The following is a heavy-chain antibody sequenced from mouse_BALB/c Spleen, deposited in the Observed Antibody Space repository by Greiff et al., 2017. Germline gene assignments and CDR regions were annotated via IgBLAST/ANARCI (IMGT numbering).Heavy chain of an antibody. CDR3: ARPYDRYDEGDYYAMDY. V-gene: IGHV5-4*02. CDR1: GFTFSDYY. CDR2: ISDGGSYT. J-gene: IGHJ4*01. Sequence: EVQVVESGGGLVKPGGSLKLSCAASGFTFSDYYMYWVRQTPEKRLEWVATISDGGSYTYYPDSVKGRFTISRDNAKNNLYLQMSSLKSEDTAMYYCARPYDRYDEGDYYAMDYWGQGTSVTVSS. D-gene: IGHD2-14*01.